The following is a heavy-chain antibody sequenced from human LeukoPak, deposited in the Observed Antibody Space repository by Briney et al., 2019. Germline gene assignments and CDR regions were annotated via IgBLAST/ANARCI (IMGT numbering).Heavy chain of an antibody. CDR1: GFTFSSYW. Sequence: PGGSLRLSCAASGFTFSSYWMHWVRQAPGKGLVWVSRINDDGSTTSYADSVKGRFTISRDNAKKTLFLQMNSLRAEDTGVYYCARGPAANSGNYYVGDYWGQGTLVTVSS. CDR2: INDDGSTT. J-gene: IGHJ4*02. CDR3: ARGPAANSGNYYVGDY. D-gene: IGHD1-26*01. V-gene: IGHV3-74*01.